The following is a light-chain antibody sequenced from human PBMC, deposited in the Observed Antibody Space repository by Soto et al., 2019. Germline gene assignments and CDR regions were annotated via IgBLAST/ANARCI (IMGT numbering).Light chain of an antibody. J-gene: IGLJ2*01. CDR3: SAYAGSNNLV. V-gene: IGLV2-8*01. Sequence: QSVLTQPPSASGSPGQSVTISCTGTSSDVGGYKYVSWYQQEPGKAPKLMIYEVSERPSGVPDRFSGSKSGNTASLTVSGLQAEDEADYYCSAYAGSNNLVFGGGTQLTVL. CDR2: EVS. CDR1: SSDVGGYKY.